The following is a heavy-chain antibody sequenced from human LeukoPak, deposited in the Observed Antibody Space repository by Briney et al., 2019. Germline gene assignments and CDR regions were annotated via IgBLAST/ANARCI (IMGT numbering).Heavy chain of an antibody. Sequence: PGGSLRLSCAASGFTSSSYGMHWVRQAPGKGLEWVAVIWYDGSSKYYADSLKGRFIISRDNSKNTLYLQMNSLRAEDTAVYYCARGYDSSGYYSFDYWGQGTLVTVSS. CDR1: GFTSSSYG. V-gene: IGHV3-33*01. D-gene: IGHD3-22*01. CDR2: IWYDGSSK. CDR3: ARGYDSSGYYSFDY. J-gene: IGHJ4*02.